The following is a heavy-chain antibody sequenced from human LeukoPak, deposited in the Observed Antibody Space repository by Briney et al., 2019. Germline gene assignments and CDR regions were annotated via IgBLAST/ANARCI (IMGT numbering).Heavy chain of an antibody. V-gene: IGHV3-23*01. CDR2: IRGSGTST. J-gene: IGHJ4*02. D-gene: IGHD2-21*02. Sequence: GGSLRRSCAASGFTFSSYTLSWVRQAPGKGLEWISAIRGSGTSTYYAACVKGRFTISRDNSRNTLYLQMNSLRAEDTAVYYCAKDTCGADCYSHYDHWGQGTLVTVSS. CDR3: AKDTCGADCYSHYDH. CDR1: GFTFSSYT.